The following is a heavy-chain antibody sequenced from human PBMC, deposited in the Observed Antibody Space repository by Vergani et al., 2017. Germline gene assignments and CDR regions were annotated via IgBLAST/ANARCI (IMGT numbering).Heavy chain of an antibody. CDR1: GRSISSYY. Sequence: QVQLQESGPGLVKPSETLSLTCTVSGRSISSYYWSWIRQPPGKGLEWIGYIYYSGSTNYNPSLKSRVTISVDTSKNQFSLKLSSVTAADTAVYYCARARGYSSSWYRNYYYYYYMDVWGKGTTVTVSS. D-gene: IGHD6-13*01. V-gene: IGHV4-59*01. J-gene: IGHJ6*03. CDR3: ARARGYSSSWYRNYYYYYYMDV. CDR2: IYYSGST.